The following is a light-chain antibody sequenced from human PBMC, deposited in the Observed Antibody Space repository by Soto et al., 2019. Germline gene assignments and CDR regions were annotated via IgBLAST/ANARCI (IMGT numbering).Light chain of an antibody. CDR1: SRDVAGYDY. CDR3: SSYVGTTGGYV. J-gene: IGLJ1*01. CDR2: ELT. V-gene: IGLV2-8*01. Sequence: QSALTQPDSASGSPVQSVTISCTGTSRDVAGYDYVSWYQQHRVRAATLIIYELTTRHSGVRYRFSGSKSGNTASLTVSGLQAEDEADYYCSSYVGTTGGYVFGTGTKVTVL.